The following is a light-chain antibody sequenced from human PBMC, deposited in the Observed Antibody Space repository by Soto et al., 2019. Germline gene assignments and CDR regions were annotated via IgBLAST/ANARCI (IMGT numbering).Light chain of an antibody. CDR3: QSYDTSLSGLYV. CDR2: GYS. J-gene: IGLJ1*01. CDR1: SSNIGAGSD. Sequence: QAVVTQPPSVSGAPGQRVTIFCTGSSSNIGAGSDVHWYQQLPGTAPRLLIYGYSHRPSGVPDRFSGSKSGSSASLGITGLQAEDEADYYCQSYDTSLSGLYVFGSGTKVTVL. V-gene: IGLV1-40*01.